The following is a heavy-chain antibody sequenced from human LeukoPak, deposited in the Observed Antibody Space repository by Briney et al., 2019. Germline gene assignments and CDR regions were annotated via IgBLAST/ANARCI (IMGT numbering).Heavy chain of an antibody. J-gene: IGHJ6*03. CDR1: GFTFSNYW. D-gene: IGHD1-14*01. CDR3: AKKPKRAGYYYYYYMDV. CDR2: IKQDGSEK. V-gene: IGHV3-7*03. Sequence: GGSLRLSCAASGFTFSNYWMSWVRQAPGKGLEWVANIKQDGSEKYYVDSVKGRFTISRDNAKNSLYLQMNSLRAEDTAVYYCAKKPKRAGYYYYYYMDVWGKGTTVTISS.